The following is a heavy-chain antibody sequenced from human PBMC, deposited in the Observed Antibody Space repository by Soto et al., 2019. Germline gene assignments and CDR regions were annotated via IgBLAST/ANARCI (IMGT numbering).Heavy chain of an antibody. CDR3: PTFFDY. CDR2: VYYSGGT. CDR1: GGSIDNSHSF. Sequence: SETLSLTCDVSGGSIDNSHSFWGWVRQPPGRGLEFLGSVYYSGGTYYNPSLESRVTVSVDTSKNQVSLRVRSVTVAETAMYYYPTFFDYWGQGTLVTVSS. V-gene: IGHV4-39*01. J-gene: IGHJ4*02.